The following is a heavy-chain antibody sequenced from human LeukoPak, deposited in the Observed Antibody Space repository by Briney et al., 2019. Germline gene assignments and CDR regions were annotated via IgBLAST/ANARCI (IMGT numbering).Heavy chain of an antibody. CDR3: ARDLLDSAGYCSSTSCSVDY. CDR1: GDSVSRISSY. Sequence: PSETLSLTCSVSGDSVSRISSYWGWIRQPPGKGLEWIGRIYYSGSTYYNPSLKSRVTISVDTSKNQFSLKLSSVTAADTAVYYCARDLLDSAGYCSSTSCSVDYWGQGTLVTVSS. CDR2: IYYSGST. J-gene: IGHJ4*02. D-gene: IGHD2-2*01. V-gene: IGHV4-39*07.